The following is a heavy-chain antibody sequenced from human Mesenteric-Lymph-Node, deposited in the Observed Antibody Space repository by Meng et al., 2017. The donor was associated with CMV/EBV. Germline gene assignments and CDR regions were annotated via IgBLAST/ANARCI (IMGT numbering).Heavy chain of an antibody. J-gene: IGHJ4*02. CDR2: IYYSGST. CDR1: GGSISSSSYY. D-gene: IGHD1-14*01. CDR3: ARVKYKSSPYFDY. V-gene: IGHV4-39*07. Sequence: ESLKISCTVSGGSISSSSYYWGWIRQPPGKGLEWIGSIYYSGSTYYNPSLKSRVTISVDTSKNQFSLKLSSVTAADTAVYYCARVKYKSSPYFDYWGQGTLVTVSS.